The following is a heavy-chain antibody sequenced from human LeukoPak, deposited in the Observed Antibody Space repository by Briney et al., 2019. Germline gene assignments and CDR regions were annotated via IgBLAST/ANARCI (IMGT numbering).Heavy chain of an antibody. V-gene: IGHV4-39*01. D-gene: IGHD2-15*01. CDR2: IYYSGST. Sequence: PSETLSLTCTVSGGSISSSSYYWGWIRQPPGKGLEWSGSIYYSGSTYYHTSLKSRVTISVDTSKTLFSLKLSSVPAADTAVYYCARQPRYCSGGSCLDDAFDIWGQGTMVTVSS. CDR1: GGSISSSSYY. CDR3: ARQPRYCSGGSCLDDAFDI. J-gene: IGHJ3*02.